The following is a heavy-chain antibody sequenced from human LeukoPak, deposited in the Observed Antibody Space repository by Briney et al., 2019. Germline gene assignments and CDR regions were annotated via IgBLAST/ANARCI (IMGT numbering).Heavy chain of an antibody. Sequence: GGSLRLSCAASGFTFSSYAMHWVRQAPGKGLEWVAVISYDGSNKYYADSVKGRFTISRDNSKNTLYLQMNSLRAEDTAVYYCARDRFDIWGQGTMVTVSS. V-gene: IGHV3-30-3*01. J-gene: IGHJ3*02. CDR1: GFTFSSYA. CDR3: ARDRFDI. CDR2: ISYDGSNK.